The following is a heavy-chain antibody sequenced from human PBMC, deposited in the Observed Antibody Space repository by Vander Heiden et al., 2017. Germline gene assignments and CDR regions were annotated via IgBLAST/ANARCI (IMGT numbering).Heavy chain of an antibody. D-gene: IGHD3-22*01. CDR2: IIPIFGTA. Sequence: QVQLVQSGAEVKKPGSSVKVSCKASGGTFSSYAISWVRQAPGQGLEWMGGIIPIFGTANYAQKFQGRVTMTADESTSTAYMELSSLRSEDTAVYYCARAHYYDSSGDYRRKRGWYFDLWGRGTLVTVSS. V-gene: IGHV1-69*01. J-gene: IGHJ2*01. CDR3: ARAHYYDSSGDYRRKRGWYFDL. CDR1: GGTFSSYA.